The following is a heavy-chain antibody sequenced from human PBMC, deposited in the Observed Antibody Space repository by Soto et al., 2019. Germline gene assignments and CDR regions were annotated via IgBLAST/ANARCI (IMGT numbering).Heavy chain of an antibody. Sequence: NPSETLSLTCAVSGVSITNGDWWSWVRQPPGKGLEWIGEIYHSGSTKYNPSLESRATISVDKSTNQFSLRLDSVTAADTAFYYCARGRPSIDAFDLWGQGTMVTVSS. CDR1: GVSITNGDW. CDR3: ARGRPSIDAFDL. J-gene: IGHJ3*01. V-gene: IGHV4-4*02. CDR2: IYHSGST.